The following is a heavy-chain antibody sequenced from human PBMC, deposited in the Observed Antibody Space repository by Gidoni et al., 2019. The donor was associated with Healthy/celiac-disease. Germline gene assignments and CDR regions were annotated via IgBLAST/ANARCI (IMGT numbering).Heavy chain of an antibody. CDR3: ARDRPDILHNAYYYYGMDV. Sequence: QVQLVESGGGVVQPGRSLRLSCAASGFTFSSYAMHWVRQAPGKGLEWVAVISYDGSNKYYADSVKGRFTISRDNSKNTLYLQMNSLRAEDTAVYYCARDRPDILHNAYYYYGMDVWGQGTTVTVSS. J-gene: IGHJ6*02. CDR1: GFTFSSYA. CDR2: ISYDGSNK. V-gene: IGHV3-30-3*01. D-gene: IGHD3-9*01.